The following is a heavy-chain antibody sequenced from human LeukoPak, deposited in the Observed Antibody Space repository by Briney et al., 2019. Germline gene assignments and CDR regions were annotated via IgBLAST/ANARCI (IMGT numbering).Heavy chain of an antibody. D-gene: IGHD5-18*01. CDR1: GYTFTSYD. V-gene: IGHV1-8*03. Sequence: ASVKVSCKASGYTFTSYDINWVRQAPGQGLEWMGWMNPKSGNTGYAQKFQGRVNITRNTSISTAYMELSSLRSEDTAMYYCSRVGYSYGSYYFDYWGQGTLVTVSS. CDR2: MNPKSGNT. CDR3: SRVGYSYGSYYFDY. J-gene: IGHJ4*02.